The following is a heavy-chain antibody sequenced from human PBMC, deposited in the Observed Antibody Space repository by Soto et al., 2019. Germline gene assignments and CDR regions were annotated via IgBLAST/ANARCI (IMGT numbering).Heavy chain of an antibody. Sequence: SETLSLTCAVYGGSFSGYYWSWIRQPPGKGLEWIGEINHSGSTNYNPSLKSRVTISVDTSKNQFSLKLSSVTAADTAVYYCARGFNQVYQGHGGPWSQGTLVTVSS. V-gene: IGHV4-34*01. CDR3: ARGFNQVYQGHGGP. CDR1: GGSFSGYY. D-gene: IGHD6-19*01. J-gene: IGHJ4*02. CDR2: INHSGST.